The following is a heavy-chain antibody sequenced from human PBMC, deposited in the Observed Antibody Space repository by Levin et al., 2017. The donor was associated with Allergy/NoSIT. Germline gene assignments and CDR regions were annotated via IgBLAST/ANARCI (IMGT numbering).Heavy chain of an antibody. CDR2: TRNKANSYTT. J-gene: IGHJ2*01. D-gene: IGHD1-7*01. Sequence: GGSLRLSCAASGFTFSDHYMDWVRQAPGKGLEWVGRTRNKANSYTTEYAASVKGRFTISRDDSKNSLYLQMNSLKTEDTAVYYCAREAWYYRGGGFDLWGRGTLVTVSS. CDR3: AREAWYYRGGGFDL. V-gene: IGHV3-72*01. CDR1: GFTFSDHY.